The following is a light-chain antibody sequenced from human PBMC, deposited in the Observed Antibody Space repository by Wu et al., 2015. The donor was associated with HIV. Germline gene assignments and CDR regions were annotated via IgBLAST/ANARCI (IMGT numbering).Light chain of an antibody. CDR3: QQSYSTPYD. CDR2: GAF. J-gene: IGKJ2*01. Sequence: DIQLTQSPSFLSASVGDRVTIACRASQDISRYLAWYQQKPGKAPRLLIYGAFALQSGVPSRFSGSGSGTEFTLTISSLQPEDFATYYCQQSYSTPYDFGQGTKLEIK. CDR1: QDISRY. V-gene: IGKV1-9*01.